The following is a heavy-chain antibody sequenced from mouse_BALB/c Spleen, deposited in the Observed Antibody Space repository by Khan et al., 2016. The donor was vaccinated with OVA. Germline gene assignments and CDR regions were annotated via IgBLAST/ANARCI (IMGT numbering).Heavy chain of an antibody. CDR1: GYTFTNYG. V-gene: IGHV9-3-1*01. CDR3: ARVEYSGTMDY. CDR2: INTSTGEP. J-gene: IGHJ4*01. Sequence: QIQLVQSGPELKKPGETVKISCKASGYTFTNYGLNWVRQVLGKVLKWMGWINTSTGEPTYADAFRGRFAFSLETSASTAYLQINNLKDEDTATYFCARVEYSGTMDYWGQGTSVTVSS.